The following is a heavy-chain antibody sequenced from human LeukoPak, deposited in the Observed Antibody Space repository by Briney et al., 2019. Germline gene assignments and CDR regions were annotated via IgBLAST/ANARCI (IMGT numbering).Heavy chain of an antibody. CDR3: AKPGETTWFEYFHH. J-gene: IGHJ1*01. CDR2: IPFDGSNP. V-gene: IGHV3-30*18. Sequence: GRSLRLSCAASGFTFRSYGMHWVRQAPGKGLEWVALIPFDGSNPYYADSVKGRFTISSDNSKNMLYLQMNSLRAEDTAVYFCAKPGETTWFEYFHHWGQGTLVTVSS. D-gene: IGHD3-10*01. CDR1: GFTFRSYG.